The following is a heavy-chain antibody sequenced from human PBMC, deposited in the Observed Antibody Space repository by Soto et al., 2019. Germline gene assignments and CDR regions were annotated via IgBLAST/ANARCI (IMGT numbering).Heavy chain of an antibody. V-gene: IGHV4-59*01. D-gene: IGHD3-9*01. Sequence: ASETLSLTCSVSGAPITSNYWTWIRQPPGKGLEWIGYLDHQGYSNYSPSLRSRVSMSIDTSKNQLSLKVRSVTAADTAVYYCARVHVTGYFAWLDPWGQGTLVTVSS. CDR2: LDHQGYS. CDR1: GAPITSNY. J-gene: IGHJ5*02. CDR3: ARVHVTGYFAWLDP.